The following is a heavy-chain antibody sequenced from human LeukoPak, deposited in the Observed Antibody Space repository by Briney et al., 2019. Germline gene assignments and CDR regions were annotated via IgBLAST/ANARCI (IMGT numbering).Heavy chain of an antibody. J-gene: IGHJ3*02. CDR1: GYTFTSYA. Sequence: ASVKVSCKASGYTFTSYAMHWVRQASGQRLEWMGWINAGNGNTKYSQKFQGRVTITRDTSASTAYMELSSLRSEDTAVYYCANVGSSGYYYDAFDIWGQGTMVTVSS. CDR3: ANVGSSGYYYDAFDI. V-gene: IGHV1-3*01. CDR2: INAGNGNT. D-gene: IGHD3-22*01.